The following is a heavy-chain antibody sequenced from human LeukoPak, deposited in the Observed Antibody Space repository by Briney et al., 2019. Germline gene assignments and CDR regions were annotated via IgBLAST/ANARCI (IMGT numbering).Heavy chain of an antibody. J-gene: IGHJ3*02. D-gene: IGHD1-1*01. CDR1: GFTFSSHW. CDR2: IKQDGNEK. Sequence: GGSVRLSCAPSGFTFSSHWMSWARHPPGGGREWVAYIKQDGNEKYYVHSVKGRFTISRDNAKNSLYLHMNSLRAEDMAVYYCVRNPRPWTCDIWGQGTMVTVSS. CDR3: VRNPRPWTCDI. V-gene: IGHV3-7*01.